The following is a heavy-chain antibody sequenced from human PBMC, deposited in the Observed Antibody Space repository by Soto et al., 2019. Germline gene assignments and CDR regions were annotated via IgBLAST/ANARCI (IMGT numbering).Heavy chain of an antibody. CDR2: IYPGDSDT. CDR1: GYSFTSYG. J-gene: IGHJ3*02. Sequence: PGEPLKISCKGSGYSFTSYGSGWVSKMPGKGLEWMGIIYPGDSDTRYSPSFQGQVTISADKSISTAYLQWSSLKASDTAMYYCARPYGMGATGAFDIRGQGTMVTVSS. V-gene: IGHV5-51*01. CDR3: ARPYGMGATGAFDI. D-gene: IGHD1-26*01.